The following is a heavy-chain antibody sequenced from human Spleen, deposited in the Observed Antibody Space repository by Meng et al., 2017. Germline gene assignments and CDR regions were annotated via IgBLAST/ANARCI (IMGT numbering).Heavy chain of an antibody. D-gene: IGHD2-2*01. Sequence: VQVVQAGARVSEAGSAGTVSCKARGGIFSNYVSGWVRQAPGQGLEWMGGINAVFGTTNYAQKFQDRVTITSDESTSTVYMELTRLTSEDTAVYFCARKAGNCISTTCYSLDYWGQGTLVTVSS. CDR1: GGIFSNYV. V-gene: IGHV1-69*05. CDR2: INAVFGTT. J-gene: IGHJ4*02. CDR3: ARKAGNCISTTCYSLDY.